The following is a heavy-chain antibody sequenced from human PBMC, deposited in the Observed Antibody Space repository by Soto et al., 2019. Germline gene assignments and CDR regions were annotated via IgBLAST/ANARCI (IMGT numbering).Heavy chain of an antibody. Sequence: SETLSLTCTVSGGSISSGGYYWSWIRQHPGKGLEWIGYIYYSGSTYYNPSLKSRVTISVDTSKNQFSLKLSSVTAADTAVYYCARDPGQYYDSSGYSHYYYYGMDVWGQGTTVTVSS. CDR1: GGSISSGGYY. D-gene: IGHD3-22*01. J-gene: IGHJ6*02. CDR3: ARDPGQYYDSSGYSHYYYYGMDV. CDR2: IYYSGST. V-gene: IGHV4-61*08.